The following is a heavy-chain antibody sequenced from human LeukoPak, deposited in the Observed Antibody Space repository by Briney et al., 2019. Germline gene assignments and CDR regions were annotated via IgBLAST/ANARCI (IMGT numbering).Heavy chain of an antibody. J-gene: IGHJ6*03. CDR3: AKGGVVPAAIIQPYYYYMDV. CDR1: GFTFSSYA. Sequence: PGGSLRLSCAASGFTFSSYAMSWVRQAPGKGLEWVSAISGSGGSTYYADSVKGRFTISRDNSKNTLYLQMNSLRAEDTAVYYCAKGGVVPAAIIQPYYYYMDVWGKGTTVTVSS. CDR2: ISGSGGST. V-gene: IGHV3-23*01. D-gene: IGHD2-2*01.